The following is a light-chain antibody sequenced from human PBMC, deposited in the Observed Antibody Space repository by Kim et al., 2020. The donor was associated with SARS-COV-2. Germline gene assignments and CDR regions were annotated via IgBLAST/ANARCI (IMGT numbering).Light chain of an antibody. CDR2: GNS. CDR1: SSNIGAGYD. V-gene: IGLV1-40*01. Sequence: QGVTLSCTGSSSNIGAGYDVPWYQQLPGTAPKLLIYGNSNRPSGVPDRFSGSKSGTSASLAITGLQAEDEADYYCQSYDSSLSGWVFGGGTQLTVL. CDR3: QSYDSSLSGWV. J-gene: IGLJ3*02.